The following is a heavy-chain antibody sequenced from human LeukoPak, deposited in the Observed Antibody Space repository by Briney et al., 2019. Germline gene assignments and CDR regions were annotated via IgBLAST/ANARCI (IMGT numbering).Heavy chain of an antibody. V-gene: IGHV3-11*01. CDR1: GFTFGDYY. Sequence: GGSLRLPCAASGFTFGDYYMSWIRQAPGKGLEWVSYISSSGSTIYYADSVKGRFTISRDNAKNSLYLQMNSLRAEGTAVYYCATYYDILTGGGRAFDYWGQGTLVTVSS. D-gene: IGHD3-9*01. CDR3: ATYYDILTGGGRAFDY. CDR2: ISSSGSTI. J-gene: IGHJ4*02.